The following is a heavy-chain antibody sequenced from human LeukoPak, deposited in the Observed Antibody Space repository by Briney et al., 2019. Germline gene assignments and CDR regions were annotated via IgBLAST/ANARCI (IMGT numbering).Heavy chain of an antibody. CDR2: ISPYNGNA. Sequence: ASLKVSCKTSGYTFISYGITWVRQAPGQGLEWMGWISPYNGNADYAQNLQGRVTMTTDTSTSTAYMELRSLRSDDTAVYYCARDPESSGFYYYYYYGMDVWGQGTTVTVSS. V-gene: IGHV1-18*01. D-gene: IGHD6-19*01. CDR3: ARDPESSGFYYYYYYGMDV. CDR1: GYTFISYG. J-gene: IGHJ6*02.